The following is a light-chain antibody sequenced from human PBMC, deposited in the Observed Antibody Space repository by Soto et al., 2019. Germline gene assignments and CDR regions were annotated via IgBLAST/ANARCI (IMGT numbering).Light chain of an antibody. CDR2: AAS. Sequence: DIQMTQSPSSLSASVEDRVTITCRASQTISTYLNWYQQKPGKAPKLLIYAASTLQSGVPSRFSGSGSGTDFTLTINSLQPEDFATYYCQQSHGIPYTFGQGTKLEIK. J-gene: IGKJ2*01. CDR3: QQSHGIPYT. CDR1: QTISTY. V-gene: IGKV1-39*01.